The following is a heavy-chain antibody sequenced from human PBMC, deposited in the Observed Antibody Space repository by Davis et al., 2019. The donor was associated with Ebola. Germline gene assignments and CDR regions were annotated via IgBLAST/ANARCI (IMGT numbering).Heavy chain of an antibody. CDR1: GGSISTSYY. D-gene: IGHD2-21*02. CDR3: ADLVTAIQAWGY. J-gene: IGHJ4*02. V-gene: IGHV4-39*01. Sequence: PSETLSLTCTVSGGSISTSYYWGWIRQPPGKGLEWIGYIYYSGSTYYNPSLKSRVTISVDTSKNQFSLKLYSVTAADTAVYYCADLVTAIQAWGYWGQGTLVTVSS. CDR2: IYYSGST.